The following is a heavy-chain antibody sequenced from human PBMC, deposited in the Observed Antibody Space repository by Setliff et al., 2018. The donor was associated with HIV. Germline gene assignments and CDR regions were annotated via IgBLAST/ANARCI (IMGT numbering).Heavy chain of an antibody. D-gene: IGHD5-12*01. J-gene: IGHJ4*02. CDR3: ASGRGSDAIAIDY. CDR1: GFTFSSYW. V-gene: IGHV3-7*03. Sequence: GGSLRLSCAASGFTFSSYWMSWVRQAPGKGLEWVANIKEDGSEKYYVDSVKGRFTISRDNAQNSLYLDMGSLKTEDTAVYYCASGRGSDAIAIDYWGQGTPVTVSS. CDR2: IKEDGSEK.